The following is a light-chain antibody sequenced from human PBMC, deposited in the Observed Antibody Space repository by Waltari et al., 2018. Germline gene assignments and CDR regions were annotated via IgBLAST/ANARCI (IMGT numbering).Light chain of an antibody. CDR1: TNEVGKHDL. V-gene: IGLV2-23*01. CDR3: CSFASSRTWV. Sequence: QSALTQPAPVSGSPGQSITISCRGTTNEVGKHDLVSRYQQVPGRVPNLILYENNRRPSDISHRFVGSKAGNTASLTISGLQPEDEADYYCCSFASSRTWVFGGRTRLTV. J-gene: IGLJ3*02. CDR2: ENN.